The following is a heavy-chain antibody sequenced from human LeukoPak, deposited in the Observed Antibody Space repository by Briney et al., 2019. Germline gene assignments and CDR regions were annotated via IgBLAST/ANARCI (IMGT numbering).Heavy chain of an antibody. J-gene: IGHJ4*02. D-gene: IGHD3-3*01. CDR2: IYYSGST. Sequence: SETLSLTCTVSGGSISSYYWSWIRQSPGKGLEWIGYIYYSGSTKYNPSLKSRVIISVDTSTKQFSLKLSSVTAADTAVYYCARLPSDLGYFDYWGQGTLVTVSS. CDR1: GGSISSYY. CDR3: ARLPSDLGYFDY. V-gene: IGHV4-59*08.